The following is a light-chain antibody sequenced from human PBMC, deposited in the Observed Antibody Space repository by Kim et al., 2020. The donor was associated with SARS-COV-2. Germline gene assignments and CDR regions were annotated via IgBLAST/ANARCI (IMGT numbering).Light chain of an antibody. J-gene: IGKJ1*01. V-gene: IGKV3-15*01. CDR1: QSVSSN. CDR2: GAS. Sequence: EIVMTQSPATLSVSPGETATLSCRASQSVSSNLAWYQQKPGQAPRLLIYGASTRATGIPARFSGSGSGTEFTLTISSLQSEDFALYYCQQYNKWPPWTFGQGTKVDIK. CDR3: QQYNKWPPWT.